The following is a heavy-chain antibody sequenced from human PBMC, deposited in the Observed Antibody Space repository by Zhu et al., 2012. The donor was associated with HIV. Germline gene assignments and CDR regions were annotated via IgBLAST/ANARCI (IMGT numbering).Heavy chain of an antibody. D-gene: IGHD3-16*01. CDR3: ARGLNYYYYMDV. Sequence: QVQLQESGPGLVKPSETLSLTCTVSGGSISSYYWNWIRQPPGKGLEWIGYIYYSGSTNYNPSLKSRVTISLDTSKNQFSLKLSSVTAADTAVYYCARGLNYYYYMDVWGTGTTGHRSP. CDR1: GGSISSYY. J-gene: IGHJ6*03. V-gene: IGHV4-59*01. CDR2: IYYSGST.